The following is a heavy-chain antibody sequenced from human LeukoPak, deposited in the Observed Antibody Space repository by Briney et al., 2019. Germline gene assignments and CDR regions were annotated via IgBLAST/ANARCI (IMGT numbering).Heavy chain of an antibody. CDR1: GGSISSVSYY. CDR2: LYYTGST. V-gene: IGHV4-39*07. D-gene: IGHD6-6*01. Sequence: SETLSLTCTVSGGSISSVSYYWGWIRQPPGKGLEWIGSLYYTGSTYYNPSLKSRVTISVDTSKNQFSLKLSSVTAADTAVYYCARDGREQLGGTYYYGMDVWGQGTTVTVSS. J-gene: IGHJ6*02. CDR3: ARDGREQLGGTYYYGMDV.